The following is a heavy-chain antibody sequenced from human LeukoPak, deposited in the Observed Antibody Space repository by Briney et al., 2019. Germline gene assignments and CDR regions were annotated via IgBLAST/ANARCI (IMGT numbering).Heavy chain of an antibody. D-gene: IGHD5-18*01. CDR1: GGSISSYY. J-gene: IGHJ4*02. CDR2: IYYSGST. CDR3: ARGRRYSYGYVDC. Sequence: SETLSLTCTVSGGSISSYYWSWIRQPPGKGLEWIGYIYYSGSTNYNPSLKSRVTISVDTSKNQFSLKLSSVTAADTAVYYCARGRRYSYGYVDCWGQGTLVTVSS. V-gene: IGHV4-59*12.